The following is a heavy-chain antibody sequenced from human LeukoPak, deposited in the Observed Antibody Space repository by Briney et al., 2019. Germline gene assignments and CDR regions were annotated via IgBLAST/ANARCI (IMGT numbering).Heavy chain of an antibody. J-gene: IGHJ6*03. CDR1: GFTFSIYS. V-gene: IGHV4-39*07. CDR2: IYYSGST. D-gene: IGHD3-16*01. CDR3: ARETSQKGAHYMDV. Sequence: KAGGSLRLSCGASGFTFSIYSMNWVRQAPGKGLEWIGSIYYSGSTYYNPSLKSRVTISVDTSKNQFSLKLSSVTAADTAVYYCARETSQKGAHYMDVWGKGTTVTISS.